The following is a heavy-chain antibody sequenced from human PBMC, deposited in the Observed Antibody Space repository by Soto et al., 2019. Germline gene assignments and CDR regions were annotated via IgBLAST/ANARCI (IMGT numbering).Heavy chain of an antibody. CDR1: GFIFSAHA. Sequence: SLRLSCEASGFIFSAHAMSWGRQARETGLEWVSAISGNGIATYYADSVKGRFTISRDNSKNTLYLQMNRLRADDTAVYYCARDAISMVRGTNNWFDPWGQGTLVTVSS. D-gene: IGHD3-10*01. CDR3: ARDAISMVRGTNNWFDP. CDR2: ISGNGIAT. V-gene: IGHV3-23*01. J-gene: IGHJ5*02.